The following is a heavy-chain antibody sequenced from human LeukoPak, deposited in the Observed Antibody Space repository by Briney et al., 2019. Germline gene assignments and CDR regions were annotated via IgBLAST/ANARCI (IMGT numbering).Heavy chain of an antibody. CDR2: IYSGGST. CDR3: ARDRGSSGLNFDY. D-gene: IGHD3-22*01. CDR1: GFTFSSNY. Sequence: TGGSLRLSCAASGFTFSSNYMSWVRQAPGKGLEWVSVIYSGGSTYYADSVKGRFTISRDNSKNTLYLQMNSLRAEDTAVYYCARDRGSSGLNFDYWGQGTLVTVSS. V-gene: IGHV3-53*01. J-gene: IGHJ4*02.